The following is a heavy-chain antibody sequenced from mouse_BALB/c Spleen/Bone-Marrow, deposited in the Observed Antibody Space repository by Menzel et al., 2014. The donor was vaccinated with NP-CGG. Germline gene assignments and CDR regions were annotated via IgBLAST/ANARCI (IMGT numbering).Heavy chain of an antibody. CDR1: GYTFTSYW. Sequence: DVHLVESGTVLARPGASVKMSCKASGYTFTSYWMHWVKQRPGQGLEWIGAIYPGNSDTSYNQKFKGKAKLTAVTSTSTAYMELSSLTNEDSAVYYCTGYVRRYYYAMDYWGQGTSVTVST. CDR2: IYPGNSDT. D-gene: IGHD2-14*01. J-gene: IGHJ4*01. V-gene: IGHV1-5*01. CDR3: TGYVRRYYYAMDY.